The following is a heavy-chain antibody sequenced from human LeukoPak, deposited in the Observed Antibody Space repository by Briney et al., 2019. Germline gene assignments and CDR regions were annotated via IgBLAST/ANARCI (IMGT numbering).Heavy chain of an antibody. D-gene: IGHD4-11*01. Sequence: GGSLRLSCAASGFTFISYDMHWVRQPTGKGLEWVSGIDTAGGTYYAGSVKGRFTISRENAKNSLSLQMNSLRAGDTAVYYCAKDLDYTTYGYYFDYWGQGTLVTVSS. J-gene: IGHJ4*02. V-gene: IGHV3-13*04. CDR2: IDTAGGT. CDR3: AKDLDYTTYGYYFDY. CDR1: GFTFISYD.